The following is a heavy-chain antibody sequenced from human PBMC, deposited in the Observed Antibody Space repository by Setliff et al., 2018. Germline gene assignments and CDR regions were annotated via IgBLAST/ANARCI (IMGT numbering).Heavy chain of an antibody. CDR1: GGSISNYY. CDR2: IYTSGST. V-gene: IGHV4-4*07. CDR3: ARKGISALSGAFDM. D-gene: IGHD1-26*01. Sequence: PSETLSLTCTVSGGSISNYYWSWIRQSAGKGLEWIGRIYTSGSTNYNPSLKSRVTMSVDTSKDQFSLKLSSVTAADTAVYYCARKGISALSGAFDMWGQGTMVTVSS. J-gene: IGHJ3*02.